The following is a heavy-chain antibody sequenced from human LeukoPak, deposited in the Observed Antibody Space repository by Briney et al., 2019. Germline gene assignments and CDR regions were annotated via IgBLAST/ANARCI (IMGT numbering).Heavy chain of an antibody. CDR1: GGSISSYY. D-gene: IGHD2-2*01. Sequence: PSETLSLTCTVSGGSISSYYWSWVRQTPGKGLEWIGYIYYSGSTNYNPSLKSRVNISVDTSKNQFSLKLSSVTAADTALYYCASLYCSSTSCYLFHWGQGTLVTVSS. V-gene: IGHV4-59*08. CDR3: ASLYCSSTSCYLFH. J-gene: IGHJ4*02. CDR2: IYYSGST.